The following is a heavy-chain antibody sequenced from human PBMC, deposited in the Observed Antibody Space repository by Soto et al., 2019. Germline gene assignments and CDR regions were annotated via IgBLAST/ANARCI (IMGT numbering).Heavy chain of an antibody. Sequence: QVQLVESGGGVVQPGRSLRLSCAASGFTFNSYGMHWVRQAPGKGLEWVASISHDGTNKYYVDSVKGRFTISRDNSKSTLYLQMNSLRAEDTAVYYCAKTPWEKYYSSWFVCWGQGTLVTVSS. CDR3: AKTPWEKYYSSWFVC. D-gene: IGHD1-26*01. J-gene: IGHJ4*02. CDR2: ISHDGTNK. CDR1: GFTFNSYG. V-gene: IGHV3-30*18.